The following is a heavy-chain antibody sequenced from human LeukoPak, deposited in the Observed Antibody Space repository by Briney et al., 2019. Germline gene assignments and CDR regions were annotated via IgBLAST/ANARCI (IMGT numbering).Heavy chain of an antibody. Sequence: SETLSLTCAVYGGSFSGYYWSWIRQPPEKGLEWIGEINHSGSTNYNPSLKSRVTISVDTSKNQFSLKLSSVTAADTAVYYCARKLRRGCFDYWGQGTLVTVSS. CDR1: GGSFSGYY. V-gene: IGHV4-34*01. D-gene: IGHD1-1*01. CDR3: ARKLRRGCFDY. J-gene: IGHJ4*02. CDR2: INHSGST.